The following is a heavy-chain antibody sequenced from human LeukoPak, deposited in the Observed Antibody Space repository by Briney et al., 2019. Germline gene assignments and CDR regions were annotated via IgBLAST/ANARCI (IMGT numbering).Heavy chain of an antibody. J-gene: IGHJ4*02. D-gene: IGHD6-6*01. CDR3: ARPQMSSSSAAALGY. CDR2: ITSSSDTI. CDR1: GFTLSTYS. Sequence: GGSLRLSCAASGFTLSTYSMNWLRQAPGRGLEWVSYITSSSDTIYYADSVKGRFTISRDNAKNSLYLQMNGLRAEDTAVYYCARPQMSSSSAAALGYWGRGTLVTVSS. V-gene: IGHV3-48*04.